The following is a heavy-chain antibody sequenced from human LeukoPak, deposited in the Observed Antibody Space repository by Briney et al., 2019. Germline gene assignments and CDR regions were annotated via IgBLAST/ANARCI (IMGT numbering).Heavy chain of an antibody. CDR2: IYYSGNT. CDR1: GGSISSYY. CDR3: ARLVDTAMVFDY. J-gene: IGHJ4*02. D-gene: IGHD5-18*01. Sequence: SETLSLTCTVSGGSISSYYWSWIRQPPGKGLEWIGYIYYSGNTDYNPSLKSRVTISVDTSKNQFSLKLSSVTAADTAVYYCARLVDTAMVFDYWGQGTLVTVSS. V-gene: IGHV4-59*08.